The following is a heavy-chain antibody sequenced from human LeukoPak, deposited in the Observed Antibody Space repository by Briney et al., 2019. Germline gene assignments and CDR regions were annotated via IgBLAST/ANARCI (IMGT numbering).Heavy chain of an antibody. CDR1: GYTFTSYG. D-gene: IGHD5-12*01. J-gene: IGHJ4*02. Sequence: GASVKVSCKASGYTFTSYGISWVRQAPGQGLEWMGWISAYNGNTNYAQKLQGRVTMTRDTSISTAYMELSRLRSDDTAVYYCASRASGREDDYWGQGTLVTVSS. CDR3: ASRASGREDDY. CDR2: ISAYNGNT. V-gene: IGHV1-18*01.